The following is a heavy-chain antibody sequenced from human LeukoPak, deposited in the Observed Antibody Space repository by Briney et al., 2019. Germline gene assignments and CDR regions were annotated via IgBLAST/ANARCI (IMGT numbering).Heavy chain of an antibody. D-gene: IGHD6-13*01. J-gene: IGHJ4*02. CDR1: GYTFTGYY. Sequence: ASVKVSCKASGYTFTGYYMHWVRQAPGQGLEWMGWINPNSGGTNYAQKFQGRVTMTRDTSISTAYMELSRLRSDDTAVYYCATSRRYSSSWYLIDYWGQGTLVTVSS. CDR2: INPNSGGT. V-gene: IGHV1-2*02. CDR3: ATSRRYSSSWYLIDY.